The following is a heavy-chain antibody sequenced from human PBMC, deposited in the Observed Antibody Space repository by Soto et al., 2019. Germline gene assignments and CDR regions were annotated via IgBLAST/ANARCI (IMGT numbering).Heavy chain of an antibody. CDR2: IYYSGST. CDR1: GGSISSYY. CDR3: AIFPGCGPYSGGCSDAFDI. Sequence: SETLSLTCTVSGGSISSYYWSWIRQPPGKGQEWIGYIYYSGSTNYNPSLKSRVTISVDTSKNQFSLKLSSVPAADTAVFFCAIFPGCGPYSGGCSDAFDISGQGSMVTVSS. V-gene: IGHV4-59*08. J-gene: IGHJ3*02. D-gene: IGHD6-19*01.